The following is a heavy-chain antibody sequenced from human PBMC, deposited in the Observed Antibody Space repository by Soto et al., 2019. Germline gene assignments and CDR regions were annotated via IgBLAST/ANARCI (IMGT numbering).Heavy chain of an antibody. Sequence: PGESLKISCKGSGYSFTSYWIGWVRQMPGKGLEWMGIIYPGDSDTRYSPSFQGQVTISADKSISTAYLQWSSLKASDTAMYYCARQTVAWFGSLGDAFDIWGQGTMVTVSS. D-gene: IGHD3-10*01. J-gene: IGHJ3*02. CDR2: IYPGDSDT. CDR3: ARQTVAWFGSLGDAFDI. V-gene: IGHV5-51*01. CDR1: GYSFTSYW.